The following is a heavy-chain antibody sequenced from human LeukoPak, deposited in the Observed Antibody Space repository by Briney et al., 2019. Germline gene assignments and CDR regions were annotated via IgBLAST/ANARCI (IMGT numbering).Heavy chain of an antibody. CDR1: GDSISSSHYY. V-gene: IGHV4-39*02. D-gene: IGHD4-11*01. Sequence: SETLSLTCTVSGDSISSSHYYWGLIRQSPGKGLEWIGSIYSGGETHYNPSPNSRVTIFLDTSKNRFSLNLISVTATDTAVYYCVRDYSNFVQGDWGQGTLVTVSS. J-gene: IGHJ4*02. CDR3: VRDYSNFVQGD. CDR2: IYSGGET.